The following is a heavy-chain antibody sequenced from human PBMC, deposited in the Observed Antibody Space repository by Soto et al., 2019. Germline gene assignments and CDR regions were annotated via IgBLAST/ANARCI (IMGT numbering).Heavy chain of an antibody. CDR3: ARGSLVAPYGMDV. CDR2: ISYDGSNK. J-gene: IGHJ6*02. Sequence: VISYDGSNKYYADSVKGRFTISRDNSKNTLYLQMNSLRAEDTAVYYCARGSLVAPYGMDVWGQATTVTVSS. V-gene: IGHV3-30-3*01.